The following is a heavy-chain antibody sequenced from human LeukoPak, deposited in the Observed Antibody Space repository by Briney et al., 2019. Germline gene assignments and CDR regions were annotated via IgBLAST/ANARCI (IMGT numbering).Heavy chain of an antibody. J-gene: IGHJ4*02. CDR1: GFTFSSYA. Sequence: GGSLRPSCAASGFTFSSYAMHWVRQAPGKGLEWVAVISYDGSNKYYADSVKGRFTISRDNPKNTLYLQMNSLRAEDTAVYYCARVQVPAYYFDYWGQGTLVTVSS. D-gene: IGHD2-2*01. CDR3: ARVQVPAYYFDY. V-gene: IGHV3-30-3*01. CDR2: ISYDGSNK.